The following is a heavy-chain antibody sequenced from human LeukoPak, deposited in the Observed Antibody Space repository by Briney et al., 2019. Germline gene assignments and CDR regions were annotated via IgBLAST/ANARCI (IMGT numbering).Heavy chain of an antibody. V-gene: IGHV3-66*02. Sequence: PGGSLRLSCAASGLAVSTKYMSWVRQAPGKGLEWVSSIWSGGNTYYADSVKGRFTIYRDNSKNTVYLQMNSLRAEDTAVYYCASATYCSGDCYAFFDDWGQGTLVTVSS. D-gene: IGHD2-21*02. CDR3: ASATYCSGDCYAFFDD. J-gene: IGHJ5*02. CDR2: IWSGGNT. CDR1: GLAVSTKY.